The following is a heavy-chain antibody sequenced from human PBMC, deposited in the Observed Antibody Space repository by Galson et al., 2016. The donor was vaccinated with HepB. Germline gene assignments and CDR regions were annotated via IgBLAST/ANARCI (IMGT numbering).Heavy chain of an antibody. Sequence: SLRLSCAASGFTFSTYAMSWVRQAPGKGLEWVSTISGSGDHPYYADSVKGRFTISRDNSKNTLYLQMNILRAEDTAVYSCAKDKLPDSHRTYYFDYWGQGTLVTVSS. CDR2: ISGSGDHP. J-gene: IGHJ4*02. V-gene: IGHV3-23*01. CDR3: AKDKLPDSHRTYYFDY. D-gene: IGHD4-23*01. CDR1: GFTFSTYA.